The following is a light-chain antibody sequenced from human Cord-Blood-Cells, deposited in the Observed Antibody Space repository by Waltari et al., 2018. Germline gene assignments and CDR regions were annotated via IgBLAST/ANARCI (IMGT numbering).Light chain of an antibody. V-gene: IGKV3-11*01. CDR1: QSVSSY. J-gene: IGKJ5*01. CDR3: QQRSNWFT. CDR2: DAS. Sequence: EIVLTQSPATLSSSPGERATLSCRASQSVSSYLAWYQQKPGQAPRLLIYDASNRATGMPARFSGSGSGTDFTLTISSLEPEDFAVYYCQQRSNWFTFGQGTRLEI.